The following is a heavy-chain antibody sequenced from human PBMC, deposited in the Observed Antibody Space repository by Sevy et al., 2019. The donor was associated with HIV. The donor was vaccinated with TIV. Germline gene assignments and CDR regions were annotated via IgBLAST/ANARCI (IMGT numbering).Heavy chain of an antibody. CDR3: AKLGGGYYYYGMDV. J-gene: IGHJ6*02. CDR2: ISWNSGII. Sequence: GGSLRLSCAASGFTFDDYAMHWVRQAPGKGLEWVSGISWNSGIIGYADSVKGRFTISRDNAKNSLYLQMNSLRAEDTALYYCAKLGGGYYYYGMDVWGQGTTVTVSS. CDR1: GFTFDDYA. V-gene: IGHV3-9*01. D-gene: IGHD3-10*01.